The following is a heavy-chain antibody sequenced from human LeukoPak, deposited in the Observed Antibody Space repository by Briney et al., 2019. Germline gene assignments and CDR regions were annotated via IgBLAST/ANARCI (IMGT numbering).Heavy chain of an antibody. D-gene: IGHD2-2*01. Sequence: SSETLSLTCAVYGGSFSGYYWSWIRQPPGKGLEWIGEINQSGSTNYNPSLKSRVTISVDTSKNQFSLKLSSVTAADTAVYYCARGRGKVVPASWFAWFDPWGQGTLVTVSS. CDR1: GGSFSGYY. V-gene: IGHV4-34*01. CDR3: ARGRGKVVPASWFAWFDP. CDR2: INQSGST. J-gene: IGHJ5*02.